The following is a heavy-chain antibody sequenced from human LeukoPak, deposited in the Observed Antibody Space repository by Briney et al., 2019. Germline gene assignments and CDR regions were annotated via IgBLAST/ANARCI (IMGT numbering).Heavy chain of an antibody. CDR2: TYSGGST. Sequence: GGSLRLSCAASGFTVSSNYMSWVRQAPGEGLEWVSVTYSGGSTYYADSVKGRFIISRDNAKNSLYLQMNSLRAEDTAVYYCARDRITMVRGVVPHYYYYGMDVWGQGTTVTVSS. CDR3: ARDRITMVRGVVPHYYYYGMDV. CDR1: GFTVSSNY. J-gene: IGHJ6*02. D-gene: IGHD3-10*01. V-gene: IGHV3-53*01.